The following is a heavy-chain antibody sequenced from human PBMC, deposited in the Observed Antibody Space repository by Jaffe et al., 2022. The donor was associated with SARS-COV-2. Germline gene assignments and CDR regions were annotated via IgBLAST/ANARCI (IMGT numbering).Heavy chain of an antibody. Sequence: QLQLQESGPGLVKPSETLSLTCTVSGGSISNSSYYWGWIRQPPGKGLEWIGNIHYSGSTNYNPSLKSRVTISVDTSKNQFSLKMSSVTAADTAVYYCARHRHPKNWFDPWGQGTLVTVSS. CDR1: GGSISNSSYY. CDR2: IHYSGST. V-gene: IGHV4-39*01. CDR3: ARHRHPKNWFDP. J-gene: IGHJ5*02.